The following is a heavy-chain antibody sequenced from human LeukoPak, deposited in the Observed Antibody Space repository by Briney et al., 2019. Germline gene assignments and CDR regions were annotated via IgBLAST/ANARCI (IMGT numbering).Heavy chain of an antibody. D-gene: IGHD2-2*01. V-gene: IGHV4-38-2*02. CDR1: GYSISSGYY. Sequence: SETLSLTCTVSGYSISSGYYWGWIRQPPGKGLEWIGSIYHSGSTYYNPSLKSRVAISVDTSKNQFSLKLSSVTAADTAVYYCARHGNIVIVPAALGFDYWGQGTLVIVSS. CDR2: IYHSGST. J-gene: IGHJ4*02. CDR3: ARHGNIVIVPAALGFDY.